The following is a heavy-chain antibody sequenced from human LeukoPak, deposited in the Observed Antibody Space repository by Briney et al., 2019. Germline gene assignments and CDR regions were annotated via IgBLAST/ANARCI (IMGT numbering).Heavy chain of an antibody. J-gene: IGHJ3*02. CDR3: ANQYYYGSGSYYLLDDAIDI. Sequence: GGSLSLSCAAPGFPFSSYAMSWVRQAPGKGLGGVAAFSGSGGSTYYADSVKGRFTISRDNSKNTLYLQMNSLRAEDTAVYYCANQYYYGSGSYYLLDDAIDIWGQGTMVTVSS. D-gene: IGHD3-10*01. CDR1: GFPFSSYA. CDR2: FSGSGGST. V-gene: IGHV3-23*01.